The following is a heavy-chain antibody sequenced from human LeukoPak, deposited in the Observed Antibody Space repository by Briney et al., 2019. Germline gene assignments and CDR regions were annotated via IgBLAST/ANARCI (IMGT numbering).Heavy chain of an antibody. CDR1: GGSISSGDYY. CDR2: IYYSGST. Sequence: SETLSLTCTVSGGSISSGDYYWSWIRQPPGKGLEWIGYIYYSGSTYYNPSLKSRVTISVDTSKNQFSLKLSSVTAADTAVYHCARDQWNYSSSPGAFDIWGQGTMVTVSS. J-gene: IGHJ3*02. D-gene: IGHD6-6*01. V-gene: IGHV4-30-4*08. CDR3: ARDQWNYSSSPGAFDI.